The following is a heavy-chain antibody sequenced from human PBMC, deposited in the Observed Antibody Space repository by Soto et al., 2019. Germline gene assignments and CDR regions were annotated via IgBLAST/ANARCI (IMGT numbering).Heavy chain of an antibody. CDR3: AKKGGYDPNLRYYFDY. J-gene: IGHJ4*02. D-gene: IGHD5-12*01. CDR2: ISGSGGST. V-gene: IGHV3-23*01. Sequence: GGSLRLSCAASGFTFSSYAMSWVRQAPGKGLEWVSAISGSGGSTYYADSVKGRFTISRDNSKNTLYLQMNSLRAEDTAVYYCAKKGGYDPNLRYYFDYWGQGTLVTVSS. CDR1: GFTFSSYA.